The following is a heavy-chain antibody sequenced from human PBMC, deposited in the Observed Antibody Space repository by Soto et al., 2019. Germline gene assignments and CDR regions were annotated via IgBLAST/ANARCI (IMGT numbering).Heavy chain of an antibody. V-gene: IGHV3-23*01. J-gene: IGHJ4*02. Sequence: GGSLRLSCAASGFTFSSYAMSWVRQAPGKGLEWVSAISGSGGSTYYADSVKGRFTISRDNSKNTLYLQMNSLRAEDTAVYYCAIASSGWYSFDYWGQGTLVTVSS. CDR3: AIASSGWYSFDY. D-gene: IGHD6-19*01. CDR2: ISGSGGST. CDR1: GFTFSSYA.